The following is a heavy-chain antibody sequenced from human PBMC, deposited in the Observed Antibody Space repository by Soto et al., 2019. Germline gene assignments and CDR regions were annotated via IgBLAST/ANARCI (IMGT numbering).Heavy chain of an antibody. Sequence: PSETLSLTCAVSGGSISSSNWWSWVRQPPGKGLEWIGEIYHSGSTHYNPSLKSRVTISVDKSKNQFSLKLSSVTAADTAVYYCARVEDCSGGSCYSDWFDPWGQGTLVTVSS. D-gene: IGHD2-15*01. J-gene: IGHJ5*02. V-gene: IGHV4-4*02. CDR3: ARVEDCSGGSCYSDWFDP. CDR1: GGSISSSNW. CDR2: IYHSGST.